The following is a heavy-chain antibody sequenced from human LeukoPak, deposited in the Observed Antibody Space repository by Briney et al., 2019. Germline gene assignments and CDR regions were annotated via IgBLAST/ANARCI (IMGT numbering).Heavy chain of an antibody. CDR1: GYTFTGYY. CDR3: SRGIIGGYDFDY. D-gene: IGHD5-12*01. CDR2: INSNSGAT. V-gene: IGHV1-2*02. J-gene: IGHJ4*02. Sequence: ASVKVSCKASGYTFTGYYMHWVRQAPGQGLEWMGWINSNSGATNYAQKFKDRVTMTRDTSISAAYMELSRLRSDDTATYYCSRGIIGGYDFDYRGQGSLVTVSS.